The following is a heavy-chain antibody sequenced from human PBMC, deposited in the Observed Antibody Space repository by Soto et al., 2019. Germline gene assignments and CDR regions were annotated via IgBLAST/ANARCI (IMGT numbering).Heavy chain of an antibody. CDR3: ARGLKSIAAAGPADFDY. D-gene: IGHD6-13*01. V-gene: IGHV6-1*01. Sequence: SQPLSLTCAISVESLAINSAPWNCIRPSPSRGLEWLGRTYYRSKWYNDYSVSVKSRITIKPDTSKNQFSLQLNSVTPEDTAVYYCARGLKSIAAAGPADFDYCGQGTLVTVS. CDR1: VESLAINSAP. CDR2: TYYRSKWYN. J-gene: IGHJ4*02.